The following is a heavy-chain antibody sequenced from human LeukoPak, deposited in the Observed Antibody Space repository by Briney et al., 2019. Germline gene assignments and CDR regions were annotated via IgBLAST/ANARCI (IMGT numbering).Heavy chain of an antibody. D-gene: IGHD2-21*01. CDR3: ARHGYCGAECYTYFDS. CDR1: GFTFSSYG. V-gene: IGHV3-33*01. J-gene: IGHJ4*02. CDR2: IWYDGSNK. Sequence: PGGSLRLSCAASGFTFSSYGMHWVRQAPGEGLEWVAVIWYDGSNKYYADSVKGRFTISRDNSKNTLYLQMNSLRAEDTAVYYCARHGYCGAECYTYFDSWGQGTLVSVSS.